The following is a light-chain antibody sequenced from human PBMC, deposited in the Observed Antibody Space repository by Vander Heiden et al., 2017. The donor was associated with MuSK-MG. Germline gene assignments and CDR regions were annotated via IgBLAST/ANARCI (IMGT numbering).Light chain of an antibody. V-gene: IGKV3-15*01. CDR1: QSISTN. J-gene: IGKJ1*01. CDR2: GAS. CDR3: QQNNNWPPVT. Sequence: EIAMTQSPATLSVSPGDRATLSCRASQSISTNLPWYQQKPGQAPRLLIYGASTRATGVPARFSGSGSGTEFTLTISSLQSEDFAVYYCQQNNNWPPVTFGQGTKVEIK.